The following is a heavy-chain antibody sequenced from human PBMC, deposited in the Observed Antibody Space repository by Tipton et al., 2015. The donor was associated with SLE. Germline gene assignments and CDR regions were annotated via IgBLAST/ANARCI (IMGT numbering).Heavy chain of an antibody. V-gene: IGHV4-59*01. CDR3: ARDRTGGDAFDI. D-gene: IGHD3-10*01. J-gene: IGHJ3*02. Sequence: TLSLTCTVSGGSISSYYWSWIRQHPGKGLEWIGYIYYSGSTNYNPPLKSRVTISVDTSQNQFSLKLSSVTAADTAVYYCARDRTGGDAFDIWGQGTMVTVSS. CDR2: IYYSGST. CDR1: GGSISSYY.